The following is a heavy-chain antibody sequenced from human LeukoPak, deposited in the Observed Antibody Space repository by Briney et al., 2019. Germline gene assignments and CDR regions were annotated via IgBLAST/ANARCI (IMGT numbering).Heavy chain of an antibody. CDR2: VHYSGST. J-gene: IGHJ4*02. D-gene: IGHD6-25*01. V-gene: IGHV4-4*02. CDR1: GVSIISDNKW. Sequence: PSGTLSLTCTVSGVSIISDNKWWSWVRQPPGTGLEWIGEVHYSGSTNYNPSLKSRVTISVDWSKNQFSLKLNSLTAADTAVYYCARVGQRHDDSWGQGTLVTVSS. CDR3: ARVGQRHDDS.